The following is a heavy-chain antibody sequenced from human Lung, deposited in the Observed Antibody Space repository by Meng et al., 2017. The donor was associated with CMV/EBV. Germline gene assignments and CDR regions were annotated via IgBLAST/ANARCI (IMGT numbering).Heavy chain of an antibody. CDR1: GFTFSRYG. Sequence: GESLKISCAASGFTFSRYGMDWVRQGPGKGLEWVAFIENDGSSKYYTDSAKGRFTISRDNSKKTVHLQMNSLRAEDTALYYCVKFFRWDQPDDAFDIWGHGTXVTVSS. V-gene: IGHV3-30*02. CDR2: IENDGSSK. J-gene: IGHJ3*02. CDR3: VKFFRWDQPDDAFDI. D-gene: IGHD1-26*01.